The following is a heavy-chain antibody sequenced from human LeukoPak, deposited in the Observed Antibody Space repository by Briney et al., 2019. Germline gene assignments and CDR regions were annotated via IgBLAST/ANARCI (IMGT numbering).Heavy chain of an antibody. CDR1: GYTFTSYG. J-gene: IGHJ4*02. D-gene: IGHD3-16*01. Sequence: GPVKVSCKATGYTFTSYGISWVRQAPGQRLEWMGWISSNSDNTNYAQKLQGRVTMTTDTSTSTAYMELRSLRSDDTAVYYCARDWGSIKVITDYWGQGTLATVSS. V-gene: IGHV1-18*01. CDR2: ISSNSDNT. CDR3: ARDWGSIKVITDY.